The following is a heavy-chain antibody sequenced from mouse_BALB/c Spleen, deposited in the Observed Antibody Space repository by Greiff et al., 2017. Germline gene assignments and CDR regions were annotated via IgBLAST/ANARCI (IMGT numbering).Heavy chain of an antibody. CDR3: ASPHYYGSSYWFAY. J-gene: IGHJ3*01. Sequence: EVQLVESGPSLVKPSQTLSLTCSVTGDSITSGYWNWIRKFPGNKLEYMGYISYSGSTYYNPSLKSRISITRDTSKNQYYLQLNSVTTEDTATYYCASPHYYGSSYWFAYWGQGTLVTVSA. CDR1: GDSITSGY. CDR2: ISYSGST. D-gene: IGHD1-1*01. V-gene: IGHV3-8*02.